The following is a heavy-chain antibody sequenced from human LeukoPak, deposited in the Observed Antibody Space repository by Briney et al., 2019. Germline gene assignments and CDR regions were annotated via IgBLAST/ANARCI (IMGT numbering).Heavy chain of an antibody. CDR1: GGSISSYY. V-gene: IGHV4-59*12. Sequence: SETLSLTCTVSGGSISSYYWSWIRQPPGKGLEWIGYIYYSGSTNYNPSLKSRVTMSVDTSKNQFSLKLSSVTAADTAVYYCARGNTAGAFDIWGQGTMVTVSS. D-gene: IGHD4-11*01. CDR2: IYYSGST. CDR3: ARGNTAGAFDI. J-gene: IGHJ3*02.